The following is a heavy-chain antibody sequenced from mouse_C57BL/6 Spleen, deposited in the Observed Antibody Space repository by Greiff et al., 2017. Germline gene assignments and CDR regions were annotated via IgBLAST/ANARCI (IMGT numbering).Heavy chain of an antibody. Sequence: EVHLVESGGGLVKPGGSLKLSCAASGFTFSDYGMHWVRQAPEKGLEWVAYISSGSSTIYYADTAKGRFTISRDNAKNTLFLQMTSLRSEDTAMYYCARQVATSDWYFDVWGTGTTVTVSS. CDR1: GFTFSDYG. J-gene: IGHJ1*03. CDR3: ARQVATSDWYFDV. D-gene: IGHD1-1*01. V-gene: IGHV5-17*01. CDR2: ISSGSSTI.